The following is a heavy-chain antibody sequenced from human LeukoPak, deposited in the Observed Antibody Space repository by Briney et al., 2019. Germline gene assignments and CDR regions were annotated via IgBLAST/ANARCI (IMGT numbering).Heavy chain of an antibody. CDR1: GGSISSYY. CDR2: IYYSGST. CDR3: ARALHYYDSSGYYWGGAFDI. D-gene: IGHD3-22*01. Sequence: SETLSLTCTVSGGSISSYYWSWIRQPPGKGREWIGYIYYSGSTNYNTSLNSRVTISVDTSKNQFSLKLSSVTAADTAVYYCARALHYYDSSGYYWGGAFDIWGQGTMVTVSS. V-gene: IGHV4-59*01. J-gene: IGHJ3*02.